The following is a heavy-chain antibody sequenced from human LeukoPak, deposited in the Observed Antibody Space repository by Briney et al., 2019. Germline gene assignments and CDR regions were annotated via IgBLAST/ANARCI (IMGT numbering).Heavy chain of an antibody. Sequence: GRSLRLSCVVSGFTFSNYAMHWVRQAPGKGLEWVAVISNDGSKRHYADAVKGRLSISRDNSKNALSLQFNSLRGDDTAVYYCAKGDGGSSSWYDFYFYGVDVWGKGTAVTVSS. J-gene: IGHJ6*04. CDR3: AKGDGGSSSWYDFYFYGVDV. D-gene: IGHD6-13*01. CDR1: GFTFSNYA. V-gene: IGHV3-30*18. CDR2: ISNDGSKR.